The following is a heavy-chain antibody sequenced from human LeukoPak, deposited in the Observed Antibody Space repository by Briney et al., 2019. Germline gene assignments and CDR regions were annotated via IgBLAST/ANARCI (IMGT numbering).Heavy chain of an antibody. Sequence: PSETLSLTCTVSGGSISSYYWSWIRQPAGKGLEWIGRIYTSGSTNYNPSLKSRVTMSVDTSKNQFSLKLSSVTAADTAVYYCATSRYSSGGNYYYYGMDVWGQGTRSPSP. CDR2: IYTSGST. CDR1: GGSISSYY. CDR3: ATSRYSSGGNYYYYGMDV. J-gene: IGHJ6*02. D-gene: IGHD6-19*01. V-gene: IGHV4-4*07.